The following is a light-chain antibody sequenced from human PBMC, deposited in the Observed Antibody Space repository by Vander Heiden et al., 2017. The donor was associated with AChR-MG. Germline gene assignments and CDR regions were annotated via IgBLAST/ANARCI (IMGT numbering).Light chain of an antibody. CDR1: QYINTW. J-gene: IGKJ4*01. V-gene: IGKV1-5*03. CDR2: KAS. CDR3: QQFEAYPLT. Sequence: IQMAQSPSTLSASVGDRVTITCRASQYINTWLAWYQQKPGKAPKLLIYKASSLQSGVPSRFSGSGFGTEFALTINSLQPDDFATYYCQQFEAYPLTFGGGTKVEIK.